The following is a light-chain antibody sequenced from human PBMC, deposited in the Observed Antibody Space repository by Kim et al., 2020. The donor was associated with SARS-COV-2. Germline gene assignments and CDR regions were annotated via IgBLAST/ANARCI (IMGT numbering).Light chain of an antibody. CDR2: TAS. Sequence: SPGERATLSCRASQTVGNDYFAWFQQKPGQTPRLLIHTASIRATGIPDRFSGSGSGTDFTLTITKLEPDDFAVYYCQQHAYCPLTFGGGTKVDIK. V-gene: IGKV3-20*01. J-gene: IGKJ4*01. CDR1: QTVGNDY. CDR3: QQHAYCPLT.